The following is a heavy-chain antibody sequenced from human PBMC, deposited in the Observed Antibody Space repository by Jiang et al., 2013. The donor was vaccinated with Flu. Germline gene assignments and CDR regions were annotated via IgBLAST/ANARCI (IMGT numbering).Heavy chain of an antibody. Sequence: SSYAISWVRQAPGQGLGWMGGIIPIFGTANYAQKFQGRVTITADESTSTAYMELSSLRSEDTAVYYCAREVISSGWYYFDYWGQGTLVTVSS. D-gene: IGHD6-19*01. J-gene: IGHJ4*02. CDR2: IIPIFGTA. CDR1: SSYA. CDR3: AREVISSGWYYFDY. V-gene: IGHV1-69*01.